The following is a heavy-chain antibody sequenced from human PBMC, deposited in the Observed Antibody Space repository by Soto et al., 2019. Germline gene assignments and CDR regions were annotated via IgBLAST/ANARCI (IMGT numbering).Heavy chain of an antibody. D-gene: IGHD6-13*01. CDR2: LTWNSESI. CDR1: GFRFADYT. Sequence: EVQLVESGGGLVQPGRSLRLSCAASGFRFADYTMHWVRQAPGKGLEWVSGLTWNSESIAYADSVKGRFTISRDNAKNSLYLQMNSLRAEDTAFYFCVKGAISGTLNWFDPWGQGTLVTVSS. J-gene: IGHJ5*02. CDR3: VKGAISGTLNWFDP. V-gene: IGHV3-9*01.